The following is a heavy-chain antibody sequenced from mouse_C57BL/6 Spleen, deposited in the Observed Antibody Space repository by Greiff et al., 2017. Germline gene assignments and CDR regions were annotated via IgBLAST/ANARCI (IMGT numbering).Heavy chain of an antibody. Sequence: VQLQQSGAELVRPGASVKLSCTASGFNIKDDYMHWVKQRPEQGLEWIGWIDPENGDTEYASKFQGKATITAVTSSNTAYLQLSSLTSEDTAVYYCTTGSYYSNYWYFDVWGTGTTVTVSS. D-gene: IGHD2-5*01. J-gene: IGHJ1*03. CDR1: GFNIKDDY. CDR2: IDPENGDT. CDR3: TTGSYYSNYWYFDV. V-gene: IGHV14-4*01.